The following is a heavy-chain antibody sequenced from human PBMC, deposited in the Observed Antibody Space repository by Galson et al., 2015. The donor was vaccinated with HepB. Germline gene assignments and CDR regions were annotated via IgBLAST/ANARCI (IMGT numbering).Heavy chain of an antibody. Sequence: SLRLSCAASGFTFSSFSMNWVRQAPGKGLEWVSSISTSGSYISYADSVKGRFTISRDNANNSLSLQMDSLRAEDTAVYYCARDQGYCSGTSGPNWFDPWGQGTLVTVSS. CDR3: ARDQGYCSGTSGPNWFDP. D-gene: IGHD2-2*01. J-gene: IGHJ5*02. CDR2: ISTSGSYI. V-gene: IGHV3-21*01. CDR1: GFTFSSFS.